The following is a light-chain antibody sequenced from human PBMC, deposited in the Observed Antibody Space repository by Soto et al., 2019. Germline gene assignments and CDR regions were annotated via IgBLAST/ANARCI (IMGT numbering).Light chain of an antibody. CDR2: GVS. V-gene: IGKV3-20*01. Sequence: EIVLTQSPGTLSLSPGERATLSCRASQFVSSSSLAWYQQKPGQAPRLLIYGVSSRATGIPDRFSGSGSGTDFTLTISRLEPEDFAVYFCQQYGHSPPFTFGPGTKVDFK. CDR3: QQYGHSPPFT. J-gene: IGKJ3*01. CDR1: QFVSSSS.